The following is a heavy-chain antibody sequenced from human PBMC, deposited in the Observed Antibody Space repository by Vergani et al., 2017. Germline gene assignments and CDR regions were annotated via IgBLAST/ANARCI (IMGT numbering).Heavy chain of an antibody. D-gene: IGHD2/OR15-2a*01. CDR1: GDSMRNSNYY. V-gene: IGHV4-39*01. Sequence: QLQLQESGPRLVRPSETLSLTCTVSGDSMRNSNYYWGWIRQPPGKGLEWIGSIYYSGSTYYTPSLKSRVGIFVDTSKSQFFLKLTSVTAADTAVYYCVRHGMPYYFTSGIHFWGRGTLVSVSS. CDR2: IYYSGST. CDR3: VRHGMPYYFTSGIHF. J-gene: IGHJ4*02.